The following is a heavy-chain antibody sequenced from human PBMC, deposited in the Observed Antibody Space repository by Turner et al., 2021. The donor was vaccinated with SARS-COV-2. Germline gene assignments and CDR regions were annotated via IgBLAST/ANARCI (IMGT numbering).Heavy chain of an antibody. Sequence: QVQLQESGPGLVKPSETLSLTCTVSGGSHSSDFWSWSRQPPGKGLEWIGYIYYRGSTNYNPSLKSRVTMSVDTSKNQFSLKLRSVTAADTAVYYCARELRFNWLDSWGQGTLVTVSS. CDR3: ARELRFNWLDS. J-gene: IGHJ5*01. D-gene: IGHD3-3*01. CDR2: IYYRGST. V-gene: IGHV4-59*01. CDR1: GGSHSSDF.